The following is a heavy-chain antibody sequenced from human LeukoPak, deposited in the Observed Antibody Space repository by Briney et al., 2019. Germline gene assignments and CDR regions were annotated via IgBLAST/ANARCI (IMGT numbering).Heavy chain of an antibody. J-gene: IGHJ6*02. CDR3: ARVSSAHNYYYYYGMDV. CDR1: GGSISRSGYY. Sequence: SQTLSLTCTVSGGSISRSGYYWSWIRQHPGKGLVWIGCIYYSGSTYYNPSLKSRVTISVDTSKNQFSLKLSSVTAADTAVYYCARVSSAHNYYYYYGMDVWGQGTTVTVSS. CDR2: IYYSGST. V-gene: IGHV4-31*03.